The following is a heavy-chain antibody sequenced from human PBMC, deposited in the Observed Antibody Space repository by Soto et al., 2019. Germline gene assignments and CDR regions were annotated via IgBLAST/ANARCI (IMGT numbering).Heavy chain of an antibody. J-gene: IGHJ4*02. Sequence: GGSLRLSCAASGFTFSSYAMSWVRQAPGKGLEWVSAISGSGGSTYYADSVKGRFTISRDNSKNTLYLQMNSLRAEDTAVYYCAKDLPVVVDTADMDDWVQGSMVTFSS. CDR3: AKDLPVVVDTADMDD. D-gene: IGHD2-2*01. CDR1: GFTFSSYA. V-gene: IGHV3-23*01. CDR2: ISGSGGST.